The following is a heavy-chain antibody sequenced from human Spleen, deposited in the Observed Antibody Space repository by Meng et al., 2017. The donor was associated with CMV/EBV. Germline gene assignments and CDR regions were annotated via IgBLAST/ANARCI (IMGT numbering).Heavy chain of an antibody. CDR1: GFSFRTYW. V-gene: IGHV3-66*02. CDR3: ANLVVTNDAFDI. Sequence: GESLKISCAASGFSFRTYWMHWVRQAPGKGLEWVSVIYSGVTAYYTDSVEGRFTISRDNSKNTLYLQMNSLRAEDTAVYYCANLVVTNDAFDIWGQGTMVTVSS. D-gene: IGHD3-22*01. CDR2: IYSGVTA. J-gene: IGHJ3*02.